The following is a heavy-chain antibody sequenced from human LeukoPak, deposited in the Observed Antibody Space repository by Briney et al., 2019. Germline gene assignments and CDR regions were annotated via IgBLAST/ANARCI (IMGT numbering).Heavy chain of an antibody. D-gene: IGHD3-22*01. CDR2: ISWNSGSI. Sequence: GRSLRLSCAASGFTFDDYAMHWVRQAPGKGLEWVSGISWNSGSIGYADSVKGRFTISRDNAKNSLYLQMNSLRAEDTALYYCAKDYYYDSSGYYARSAFDIWGQGTMVTVSS. J-gene: IGHJ3*02. V-gene: IGHV3-9*01. CDR3: AKDYYYDSSGYYARSAFDI. CDR1: GFTFDDYA.